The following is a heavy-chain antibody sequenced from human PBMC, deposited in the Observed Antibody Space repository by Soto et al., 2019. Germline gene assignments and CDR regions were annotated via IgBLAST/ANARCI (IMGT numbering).Heavy chain of an antibody. CDR3: AKDVRGMDI. Sequence: EVQLLESGGGLVQPGGSLRLSCAASGFIFSNNVMSWAHQVPGKGLEWVSAISGSGASTYYADSVKGRFTISRDNSKNTLYLQMNSLRAEDTALYYCAKDVRGMDIWGQGTTVTVSS. CDR2: ISGSGAST. V-gene: IGHV3-23*01. CDR1: GFIFSNNV. D-gene: IGHD6-6*01. J-gene: IGHJ6*02.